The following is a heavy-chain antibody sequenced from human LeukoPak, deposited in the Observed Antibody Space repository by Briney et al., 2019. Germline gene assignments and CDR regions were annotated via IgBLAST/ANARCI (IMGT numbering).Heavy chain of an antibody. CDR2: ISYDGSNK. J-gene: IGHJ4*02. D-gene: IGHD5-24*01. CDR3: AKADWELARWLQMEYFDY. Sequence: GGSLRLSCAASGFTFSSYGMHWVRQAPGKGLEWVAVISYDGSNKYYADSVKGRFTISRDNSKNTLYLQMNSLRAEDTAVYYCAKADWELARWLQMEYFDYWGQGTLVTVSS. CDR1: GFTFSSYG. V-gene: IGHV3-30*18.